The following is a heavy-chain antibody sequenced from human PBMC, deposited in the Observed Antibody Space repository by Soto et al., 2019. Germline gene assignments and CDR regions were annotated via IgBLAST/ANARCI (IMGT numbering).Heavy chain of an antibody. Sequence: PSETLSLTCTVSGGSISSSSYYWGWIRQPPGKGLEWIGNIFYSGGTNYNPSLRSRVTISVDRSRTQFSLKMSSVTAADTAVYYCARGRVVVPAAVMFNCLDPWGQGALVTVSS. V-gene: IGHV4-39*07. D-gene: IGHD2-2*01. J-gene: IGHJ5*02. CDR1: GGSISSSSYY. CDR3: ARGRVVVPAAVMFNCLDP. CDR2: IFYSGGT.